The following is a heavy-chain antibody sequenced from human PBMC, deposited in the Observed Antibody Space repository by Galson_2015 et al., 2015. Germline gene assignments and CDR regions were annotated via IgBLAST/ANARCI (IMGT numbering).Heavy chain of an antibody. CDR2: IYYSGST. V-gene: IGHV4-31*03. Sequence: TLSLTCTVSGGSISSGGYDWSWIRQHPGKGLEWIGYIYYSGSTYYNPSLKSRVTISVDTSKNQFSLKLSSVTAADTAVYYCAREFGYQQHYYGMDVWGQGTTVTVSS. D-gene: IGHD2-2*01. CDR1: GGSISSGGYD. CDR3: AREFGYQQHYYGMDV. J-gene: IGHJ6*02.